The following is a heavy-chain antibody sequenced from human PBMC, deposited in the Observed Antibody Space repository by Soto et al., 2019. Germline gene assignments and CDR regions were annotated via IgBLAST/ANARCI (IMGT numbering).Heavy chain of an antibody. CDR3: ARATLSLAGSGWFDP. V-gene: IGHV4-34*01. Sequence: LSLTCAVYGGSFSGYYWSWIRQPPGKGLEWIGEINHSGSTNYNPSLKSRVTISVDTSKNQFSLKLSSVTAADTAVYYCARATLSLAGSGWFDPWGQGTLVTVSS. J-gene: IGHJ5*02. CDR1: GGSFSGYY. CDR2: INHSGST.